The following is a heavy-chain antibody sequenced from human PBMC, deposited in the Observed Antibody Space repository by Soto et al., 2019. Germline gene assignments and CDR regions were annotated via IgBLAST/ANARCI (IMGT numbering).Heavy chain of an antibody. D-gene: IGHD3-10*01. Sequence: QVQLQESGPGLVKPSQTLSLTCTVSGGSISSGGYYWSWIRQHPGKGLEWIGYIYYSGSTYYNPSLKIRVTISVDTSKNQFSLKLSSVTAAYTAVYYCARQLRFGEDYYGMDVWGQGTTVTVSS. V-gene: IGHV4-31*03. CDR1: GGSISSGGYY. CDR3: ARQLRFGEDYYGMDV. CDR2: IYYSGST. J-gene: IGHJ6*02.